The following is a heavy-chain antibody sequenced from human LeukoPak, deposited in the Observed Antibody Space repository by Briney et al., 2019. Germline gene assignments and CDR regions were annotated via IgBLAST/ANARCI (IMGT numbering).Heavy chain of an antibody. CDR3: AKTTTGYSSGRFPGWPVDY. Sequence: GGSLRLSCAASGFSFSSYAMYWVCQAPGKGLEWVSGIFGSGGSTHYADSVKGRFTISRDNSKNTVYLQMNSLRAEDTAVYYCAKTTTGYSSGRFPGWPVDYWGQGTLVTVSS. D-gene: IGHD6-19*01. CDR2: IFGSGGST. J-gene: IGHJ4*02. V-gene: IGHV3-23*01. CDR1: GFSFSSYA.